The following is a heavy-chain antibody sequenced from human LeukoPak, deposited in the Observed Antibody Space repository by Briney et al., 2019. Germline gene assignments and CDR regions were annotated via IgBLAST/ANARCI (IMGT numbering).Heavy chain of an antibody. Sequence: GGSLRLSCAASGFTFSSYWVHWVRQAPGKGLVWVSRINSDGSTTNYADSVKGRSTISRDNAKNTLYLQMNSLRADDTAVYYCARSRWLDAFDYWGQGTLVTVSS. CDR1: GFTFSSYW. V-gene: IGHV3-74*01. D-gene: IGHD6-19*01. CDR2: INSDGSTT. CDR3: ARSRWLDAFDY. J-gene: IGHJ4*02.